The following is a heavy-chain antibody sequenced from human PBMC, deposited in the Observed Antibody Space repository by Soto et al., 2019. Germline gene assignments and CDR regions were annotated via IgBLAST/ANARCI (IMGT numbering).Heavy chain of an antibody. Sequence: ESGGGVVQPGRSLRLSCAASGFAFSSFGMHWVRQAPGKGLEWVALVGYDGSDKYYGDSVKGRFTNSRDYSENTVYLQMDSLRVEDTAIYFCARYCSGGRCSEGGLDFWGQGTLVTVSS. CDR3: ARYCSGGRCSEGGLDF. CDR2: VGYDGSDK. CDR1: GFAFSSFG. J-gene: IGHJ4*02. V-gene: IGHV3-33*01. D-gene: IGHD2-15*01.